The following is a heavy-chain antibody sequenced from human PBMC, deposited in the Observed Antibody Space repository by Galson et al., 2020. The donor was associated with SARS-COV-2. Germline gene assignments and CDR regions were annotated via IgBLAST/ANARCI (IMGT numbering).Heavy chain of an antibody. V-gene: IGHV1-46*01. CDR3: ARGWLQSSFDY. J-gene: IGHJ4*02. CDR1: GYTFTSQY. CDR2: INPSGGST. D-gene: IGHD5-12*01. Sequence: GESLKISCKASGYTFTSQYIHWVRQAPGQGLEWMGIINPSGGSTTYAQKVQGRVTVTRDTSTSTVYMELSSLRSEDTAVYYCARGWLQSSFDYWGQGTLVTVSS.